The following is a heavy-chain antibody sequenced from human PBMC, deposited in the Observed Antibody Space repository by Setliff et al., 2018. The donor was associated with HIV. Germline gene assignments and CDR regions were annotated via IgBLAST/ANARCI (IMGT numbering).Heavy chain of an antibody. J-gene: IGHJ4*02. Sequence: WGSLSLSCVVSGFTFSNYWRSWVRQAPGKGLQWVASIKPAGSDKHYVDHVKGRFTLSRDPAENSPYLRMNRQRAEDTAVYYCARWRWEQSEFDNWGQGTQVTVSS. CDR2: IKPAGSDK. CDR1: GFTFSNYW. V-gene: IGHV3-7*03. D-gene: IGHD1-1*01. CDR3: ARWRWEQSEFDN.